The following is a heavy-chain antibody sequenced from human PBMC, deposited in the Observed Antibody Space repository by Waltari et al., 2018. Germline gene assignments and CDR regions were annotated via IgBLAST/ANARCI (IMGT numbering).Heavy chain of an antibody. J-gene: IGHJ4*02. Sequence: QVQLVQSGAEVKQPGASVKVSCKASGYTFISNAINWVRQAPGQGLEWMGWISAYDGSTEYAQIFQGRISMTTDTSTRTAYMELRGLTSDDSAVYYCARLAHHGVSGGDFWGQGTLVTVSS. CDR2: ISAYDGST. CDR3: ARLAHHGVSGGDF. D-gene: IGHD3-10*01. V-gene: IGHV1-18*04. CDR1: GYTFISNA.